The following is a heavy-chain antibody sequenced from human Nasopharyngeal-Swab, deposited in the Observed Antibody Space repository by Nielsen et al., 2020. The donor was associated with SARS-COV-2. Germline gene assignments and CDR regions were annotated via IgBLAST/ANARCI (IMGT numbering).Heavy chain of an antibody. J-gene: IGHJ5*02. CDR2: IIPIFGTA. CDR1: GGTSSSYA. D-gene: IGHD5-18*01. CDR3: ARDIAAMVTGPS. Sequence: SVKVSCKASGGTSSSYAISWVRQAPGQGLEWMGGIIPIFGTANYAQKFQGRVTITADASTSTAYMELSSLRSEDTAVYYCARDIAAMVTGPSWGQGTLVTVSS. V-gene: IGHV1-69*13.